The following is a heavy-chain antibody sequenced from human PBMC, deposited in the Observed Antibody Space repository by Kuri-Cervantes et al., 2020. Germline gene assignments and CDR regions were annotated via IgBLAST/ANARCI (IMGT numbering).Heavy chain of an antibody. J-gene: IGHJ4*02. CDR1: GFTFTSSA. Sequence: ASVKVSCKASGFTFTSSAVQWVRQARGQRLEWMGWISAYNGNTNYAQELQGRVTMTTDTSTSTAYMELRSLRPDDTAVYYCARGPLGSGWYKPDYWGQGTLVTVSS. D-gene: IGHD6-19*01. V-gene: IGHV1-18*01. CDR2: ISAYNGNT. CDR3: ARGPLGSGWYKPDY.